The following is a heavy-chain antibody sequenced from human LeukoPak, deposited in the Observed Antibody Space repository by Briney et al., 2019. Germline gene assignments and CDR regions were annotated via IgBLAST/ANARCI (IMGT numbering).Heavy chain of an antibody. D-gene: IGHD3-16*01. CDR1: GVTINDYY. Sequence: SETLSLTCTVSGVTINDYYGTWIRQPPGKGLEWIGAIYYTGSITYSPSLKSRVTISLDTSKRQFSLTMGSVTAADTAIYYCTNYNHRLGEGYMDVWDKGTKVTVSS. V-gene: IGHV4-59*01. J-gene: IGHJ6*03. CDR3: TNYNHRLGEGYMDV. CDR2: IYYTGSI.